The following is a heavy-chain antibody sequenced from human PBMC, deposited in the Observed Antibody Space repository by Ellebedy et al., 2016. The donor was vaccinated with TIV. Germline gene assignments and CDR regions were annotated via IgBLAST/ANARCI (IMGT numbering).Heavy chain of an antibody. Sequence: GESLKISCAASGFTFSIYAMGWVRQAPGKGLEWVSTISRNGGGTYYAGSVEGRFTISRDNSNNTLWLQMSGLRAEDTARYCCAKELGIERQWDFDYWGQGTLVTVSS. CDR1: GFTFSIYA. CDR3: AKELGIERQWDFDY. CDR2: ISRNGGGT. D-gene: IGHD1-26*01. V-gene: IGHV3-23*01. J-gene: IGHJ4*02.